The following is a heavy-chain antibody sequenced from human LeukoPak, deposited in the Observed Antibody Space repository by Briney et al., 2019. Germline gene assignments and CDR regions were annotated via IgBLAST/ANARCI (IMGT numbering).Heavy chain of an antibody. CDR2: ISGDGSVT. CDR3: ARYSSSSGGAAYYLDY. J-gene: IGHJ4*01. CDR1: GFTLRNYW. V-gene: IGHV3-74*01. Sequence: GGSLRLSCTASGFTLRNYWMHWVRQVPGKRLVWVSRISGDGSVTNYADSVQGRFTISRDKAKNILYLQINSLRSEDTAVYYCARYSSSSGGAAYYLDYWGHGTLVTVSS. D-gene: IGHD6-6*01.